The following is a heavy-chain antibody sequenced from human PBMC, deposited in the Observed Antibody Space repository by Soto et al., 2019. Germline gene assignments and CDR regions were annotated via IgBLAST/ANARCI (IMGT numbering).Heavy chain of an antibody. Sequence: GGSLRLSCAASGFTFSDYYMSWIRQAPGKGLEWVSYISSSGSTIYYADSVKGRFTISRDNAKNSLYLQMNSLRAEDTAVYYCARTVYPWAETHFDYWGQGTLVTVSS. CDR3: ARTVYPWAETHFDY. CDR1: GFTFSDYY. D-gene: IGHD2-2*02. J-gene: IGHJ4*02. CDR2: ISSSGSTI. V-gene: IGHV3-11*01.